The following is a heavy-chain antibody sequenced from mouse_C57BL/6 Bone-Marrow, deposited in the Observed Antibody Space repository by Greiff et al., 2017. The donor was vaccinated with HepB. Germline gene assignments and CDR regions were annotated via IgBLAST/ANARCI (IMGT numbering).Heavy chain of an antibody. CDR1: GYTFTDYY. Sequence: EVQLQQSGPELVKPGTSVKISCKASGYTFTDYYMNWVKQSHGKSLEWIGEINPNNGVTSYNQKFKGKATLTVDKSSSTAYMELRSLTSEDSAVYYCASRYYGTVDYWGQGTSVTVSS. CDR3: ASRYYGTVDY. V-gene: IGHV1-26*01. J-gene: IGHJ4*01. CDR2: INPNNGVT. D-gene: IGHD1-1*01.